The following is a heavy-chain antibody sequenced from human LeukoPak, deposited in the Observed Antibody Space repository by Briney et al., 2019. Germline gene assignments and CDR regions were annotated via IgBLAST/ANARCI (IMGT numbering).Heavy chain of an antibody. D-gene: IGHD6-13*01. V-gene: IGHV3-23*01. J-gene: IGHJ4*02. CDR2: ISGSGGST. CDR1: GFTFSSYA. CDR3: AKDQLGIDYFDY. Sequence: PGGSLRLSCAASGFTFSSYAMSWARQAPGKGLEWVSAISGSGGSTYYADSVKGRFTISRDNSKNTLYLQMNSLRAEDTAVYYCAKDQLGIDYFDYWGQGTLVTVSS.